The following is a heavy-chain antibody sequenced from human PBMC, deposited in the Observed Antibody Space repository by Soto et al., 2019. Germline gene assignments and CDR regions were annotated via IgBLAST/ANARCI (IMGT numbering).Heavy chain of an antibody. Sequence: PSETLSLTCTVSGGSISSYYWSWIRQPPGKGLEWIGYIYYSGSTYYNPSLKSRVTISVDTSKNQFSLKLSSVTAADTAVYFCAREPRQGDRIYYFESWGRGTLVTVSS. CDR2: IYYSGST. CDR3: AREPRQGDRIYYFES. V-gene: IGHV4-59*12. CDR1: GGSISSYY. J-gene: IGHJ4*02. D-gene: IGHD2-21*02.